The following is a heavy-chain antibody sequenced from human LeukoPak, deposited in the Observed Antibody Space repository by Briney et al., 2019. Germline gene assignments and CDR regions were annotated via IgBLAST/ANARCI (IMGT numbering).Heavy chain of an antibody. Sequence: GGSLRLSCAASGFTFSTYWMRWVRQAPGKGLVWVSRISNDESSTTYADSVEGRFTISRDNAKNILYLQMSSLRAEDTAVYYCTRERGFNYFDYWGQGTLVTVSS. V-gene: IGHV3-74*01. CDR3: TRERGFNYFDY. J-gene: IGHJ4*02. CDR1: GFTFSTYW. CDR2: ISNDESST.